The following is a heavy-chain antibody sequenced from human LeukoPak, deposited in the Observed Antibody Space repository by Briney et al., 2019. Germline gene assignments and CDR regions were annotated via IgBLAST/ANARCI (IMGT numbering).Heavy chain of an antibody. D-gene: IGHD3-10*01. CDR1: GFTFSSYG. Sequence: GGSLRLSCAASGFTFSSYGMHWVRQAPGKGLEWVAVIWYDGSNKYYADSVKGRFTISRDNSKNTLYLQMNSLRAEDTAVYYCAKVRMVRGVTDAFDIWGQGTMVTVSS. CDR3: AKVRMVRGVTDAFDI. V-gene: IGHV3-33*06. CDR2: IWYDGSNK. J-gene: IGHJ3*02.